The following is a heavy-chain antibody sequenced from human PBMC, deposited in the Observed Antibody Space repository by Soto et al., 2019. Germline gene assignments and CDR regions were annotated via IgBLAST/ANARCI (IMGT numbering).Heavy chain of an antibody. Sequence: ASVKDSCKTSGDSFNDYYIHWVRQAPGQGLEWMGWINPNGGVTKYAQKFQGRVTVTRDTSIRTVYLELSSLRSDDTAVYYCARESGGAMATLDYYYFYMDVWGKGTTVTVSS. J-gene: IGHJ6*03. CDR2: INPNGGVT. CDR3: ARESGGAMATLDYYYFYMDV. D-gene: IGHD3-16*01. CDR1: GDSFNDYY. V-gene: IGHV1-2*02.